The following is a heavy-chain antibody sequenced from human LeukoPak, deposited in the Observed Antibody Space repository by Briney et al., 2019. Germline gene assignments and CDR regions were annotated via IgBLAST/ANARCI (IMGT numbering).Heavy chain of an antibody. Sequence: GGSLRLSCAASGFTVSSNYMSWVRQAPGKGLEWVSVIYSGGSTYYADSVKGRFTISRDNSKNTLYLQMNSLRAGDTAVYYCARDPGWNDSPGGDYWGQGTLVTVSS. CDR1: GFTVSSNY. D-gene: IGHD1-1*01. CDR3: ARDPGWNDSPGGDY. V-gene: IGHV3-53*01. J-gene: IGHJ4*02. CDR2: IYSGGST.